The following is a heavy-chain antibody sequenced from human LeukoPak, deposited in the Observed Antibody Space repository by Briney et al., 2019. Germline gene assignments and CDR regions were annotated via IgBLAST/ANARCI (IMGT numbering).Heavy chain of an antibody. CDR3: AGRLWRRDGYNLSAFDI. CDR1: GGSISSYY. Sequence: SETLSLTCTVSGGSISSYYWNGIRQPPARGLEGMGYIYYSGSTNYNPSLKSRVTISVDTSKNQFSLKLSSVTAADTAVYYCAGRLWRRDGYNLSAFDIWGQGTMVTVSS. V-gene: IGHV4-59*01. D-gene: IGHD5-24*01. CDR2: IYYSGST. J-gene: IGHJ3*02.